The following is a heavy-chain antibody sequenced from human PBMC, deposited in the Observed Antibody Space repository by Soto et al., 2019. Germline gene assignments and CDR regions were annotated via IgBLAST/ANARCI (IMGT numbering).Heavy chain of an antibody. Sequence: GGSLRLSCAASGFTFSDYYMSWIRQAPGKGLEWVSYVSSSSSYTNYADSVKGRFTISRDNAKNSLYLQMNSLRAEDTAVYYCASSSGSYSQFDYWSQGTLVTVSS. CDR3: ASSSGSYSQFDY. CDR1: GFTFSDYY. J-gene: IGHJ4*02. CDR2: VSSSSSYT. V-gene: IGHV3-11*06. D-gene: IGHD1-26*01.